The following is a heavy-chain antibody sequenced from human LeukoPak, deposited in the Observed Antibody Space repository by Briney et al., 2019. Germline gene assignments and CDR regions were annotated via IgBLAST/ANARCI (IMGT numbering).Heavy chain of an antibody. CDR1: GGTFSSYV. V-gene: IGHV1-69*13. D-gene: IGHD3-22*01. CDR3: ASLPAMWYYDSSGFDY. CDR2: IIPILGRA. J-gene: IGHJ4*02. Sequence: AVKVSCKASGGTFSSYVISWVGQAPGQGLEWMGGIIPILGRANYAQKFQGRVTITAAESTSTAYMELSSLRSEDTAVYYCASLPAMWYYDSSGFDYWGQGTLVTVSS.